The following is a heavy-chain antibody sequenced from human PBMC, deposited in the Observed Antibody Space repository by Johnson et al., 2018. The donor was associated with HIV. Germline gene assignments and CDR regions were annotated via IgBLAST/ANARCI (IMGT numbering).Heavy chain of an antibody. Sequence: VQLVESGGGVVQPGGSLRLSCAASGFTFSSYGMHWVRQAPGKGLEWVAFIRYDGSNKYYADSVKGRFSISRDNSKNTLYLQMNSLRAGDTAVYYCARDTHGEGAFDIWGQGTMVTVSS. D-gene: IGHD3-10*01. J-gene: IGHJ3*02. V-gene: IGHV3-30*02. CDR2: IRYDGSNK. CDR3: ARDTHGEGAFDI. CDR1: GFTFSSYG.